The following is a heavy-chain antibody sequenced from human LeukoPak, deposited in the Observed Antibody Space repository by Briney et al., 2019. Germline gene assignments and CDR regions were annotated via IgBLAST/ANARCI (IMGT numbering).Heavy chain of an antibody. V-gene: IGHV3-49*03. Sequence: GGSLRLSCTASGFTFGDYAMSWFRQAPGKGLEWVGFIRSKAYGGTTEYAASVKGRFTISRDDSKSIAYLQMNSLKTEDTAVYYCTTVWFGELLVPHYWGQGTLVTVSS. D-gene: IGHD3-10*01. CDR1: GFTFGDYA. CDR3: TTVWFGELLVPHY. CDR2: IRSKAYGGTT. J-gene: IGHJ4*02.